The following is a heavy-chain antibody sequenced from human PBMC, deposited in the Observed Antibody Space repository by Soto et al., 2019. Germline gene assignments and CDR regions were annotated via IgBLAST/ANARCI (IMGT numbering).Heavy chain of an antibody. CDR1: GYTFTSYD. CDR2: MNPNSGNT. D-gene: IGHD3-16*01. CDR3: ASEAPTEETTLRYYYNSIDV. V-gene: IGHV1-8*01. J-gene: IGHJ6*03. Sequence: GASVKVSCKASGYTFTSYDINWVRQATGQGLEWMGWMNPNSGNTGYAQKFQGRVTMTRNTSISTAYMELSSLRSEDTAVYYCASEAPTEETTLRYYYNSIDVSCKTPTVTVSS.